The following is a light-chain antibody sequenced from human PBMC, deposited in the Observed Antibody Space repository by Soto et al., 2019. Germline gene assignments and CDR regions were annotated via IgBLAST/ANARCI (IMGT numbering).Light chain of an antibody. J-gene: IGKJ4*01. V-gene: IGKV1-39*01. CDR1: QSISSH. CDR3: QQSHSARLT. CDR2: AAS. Sequence: QMTQSPSSLFASVGDRVTITCRASQSISSHLNWYQQKVGQTPRLLIYAASTLQSEVPPRFSGSGSGTEFTLTISGLQREDFATYYCQQSHSARLTFGGGTKIQI.